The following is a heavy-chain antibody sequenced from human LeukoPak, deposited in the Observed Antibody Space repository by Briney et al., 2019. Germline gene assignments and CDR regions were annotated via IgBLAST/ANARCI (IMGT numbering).Heavy chain of an antibody. D-gene: IGHD3-22*01. CDR3: ARDLYYYDSSGHYLFDY. V-gene: IGHV3-33*01. CDR2: IWYDGSNK. J-gene: IGHJ4*02. Sequence: GGSLRLSCAASGFTFSSYGMHWVRQAPGKGLEWVAVIWYDGSNKYYADSVKGRFTISRDNSKNTLYLQMNSLRAEDTAVYYCARDLYYYDSSGHYLFDYWGQGTLVTVSS. CDR1: GFTFSSYG.